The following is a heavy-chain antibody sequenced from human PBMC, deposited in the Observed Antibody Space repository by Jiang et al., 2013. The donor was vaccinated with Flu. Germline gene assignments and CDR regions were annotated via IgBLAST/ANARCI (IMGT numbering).Heavy chain of an antibody. D-gene: IGHD4-17*01. CDR2: INTNTGNP. Sequence: QSGSELKKPGASVKVSCKASGYTFTSYAMNWARQAPGQGLEWMGWINTNTGNPTYAQGFTGRFVFSLDTSASTAYLQISSLKAEDTAVYYCARGWGDTVTTSFDYWGQGTLVTVSS. CDR1: GYTFTSYA. CDR3: ARGWGDTVTTSFDY. V-gene: IGHV7-4-1*02. J-gene: IGHJ4*02.